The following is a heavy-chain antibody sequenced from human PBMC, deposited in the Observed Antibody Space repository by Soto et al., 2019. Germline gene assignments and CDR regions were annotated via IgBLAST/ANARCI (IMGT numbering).Heavy chain of an antibody. D-gene: IGHD5-18*01. CDR2: ISPNNGNT. CDR1: GYTFSSSG. CDR3: ERAGSGHSYGD. V-gene: IGHV1-18*01. Sequence: QVHLVQSGAEVKKPGASVKVSCKASGYTFSSSGISWVRLAPGQGLEWVAWISPNNGNTNYAQKLQGRATVTTDTSTSTAYMELRSLTSDDTAVYYCERAGSGHSYGDWGQGTLVTVSS. J-gene: IGHJ4*02.